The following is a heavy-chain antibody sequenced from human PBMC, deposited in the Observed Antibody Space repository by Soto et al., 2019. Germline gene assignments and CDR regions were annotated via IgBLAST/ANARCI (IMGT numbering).Heavy chain of an antibody. CDR1: GVSITNYY. Sequence: SETLSLTCTVSGVSITNYYWSWIRQPPGKGLEWIGYVYYSGSTNYNPSLKSRVTISVDTSKSQFSLRLSSVTTADTAVYYCAIAPLGRAPYCEYWVQGTQVSVSS. CDR2: VYYSGST. CDR3: AIAPLGRAPYCEY. J-gene: IGHJ4*02. V-gene: IGHV4-59*01. D-gene: IGHD1-26*01.